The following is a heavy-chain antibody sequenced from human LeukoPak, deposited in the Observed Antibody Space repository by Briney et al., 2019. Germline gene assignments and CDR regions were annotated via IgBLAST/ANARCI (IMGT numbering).Heavy chain of an antibody. V-gene: IGHV4-4*07. D-gene: IGHD3-9*01. CDR1: GGSISTYY. J-gene: IGHJ4*02. Sequence: HPSETLSLTCTVSGGSISTYYWSWIRQPAGKGLEWIGRLYTSGSTHYNPSLKSRLTMSADTSTNQFSLKLRSVTAADTAVYYCARRGGPLRYFDWLTSYHFDYWGQGTLVTVSS. CDR2: LYTSGST. CDR3: ARRGGPLRYFDWLTSYHFDY.